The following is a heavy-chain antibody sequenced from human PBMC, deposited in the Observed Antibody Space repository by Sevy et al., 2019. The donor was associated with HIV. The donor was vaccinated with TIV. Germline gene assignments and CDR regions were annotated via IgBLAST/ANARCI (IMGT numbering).Heavy chain of an antibody. Sequence: SETLSLTCTVSGGSISSGDYYWSWIRQPPGKGLEWIGYIYYSGSTYYNPSLKSRVTISVDTSKNQFSLKLSSVTAADTAVYYCARDIISNGRFGELLSYNWFDPWGQGTLVTVSS. CDR1: GGSISSGDYY. J-gene: IGHJ5*02. CDR2: IYYSGST. D-gene: IGHD3-10*01. CDR3: ARDIISNGRFGELLSYNWFDP. V-gene: IGHV4-30-4*01.